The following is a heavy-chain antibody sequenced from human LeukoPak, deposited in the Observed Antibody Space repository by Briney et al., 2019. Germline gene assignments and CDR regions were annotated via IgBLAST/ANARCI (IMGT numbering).Heavy chain of an antibody. D-gene: IGHD1-1*01. V-gene: IGHV3-49*04. CDR2: IRISAYGATT. J-gene: IGHJ4*02. Sequence: GRSLRLSCSVSGLPFSDALSWVRQLPGKGLEWVGFIRISAYGATTEYSAPVKDRFSISRDDFNSLVYLQMNTLKTEDTAVYYCATHRLESHDIQFDYWGQGAQVTVSS. CDR1: GLPFSDA. CDR3: ATHRLESHDIQFDY.